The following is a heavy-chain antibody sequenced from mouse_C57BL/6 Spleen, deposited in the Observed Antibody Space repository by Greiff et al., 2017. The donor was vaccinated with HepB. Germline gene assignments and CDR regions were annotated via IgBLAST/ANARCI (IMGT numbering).Heavy chain of an antibody. V-gene: IGHV1-82*01. CDR2: IYPGDGDT. Sequence: VQLQQSGPELVKPGASVKISCKASGYAFSSSWMNWVKQRPGKGLEWIGRIYPGDGDTNYNGKFKGKATLTADKSSSTAYMQLSSLTSEDSAVYFCARRGDYDGDYVDYWGQGTTLTVSS. CDR1: GYAFSSSW. J-gene: IGHJ2*01. CDR3: ARRGDYDGDYVDY. D-gene: IGHD2-4*01.